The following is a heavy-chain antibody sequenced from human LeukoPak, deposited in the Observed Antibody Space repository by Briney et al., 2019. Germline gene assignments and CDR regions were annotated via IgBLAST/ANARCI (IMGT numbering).Heavy chain of an antibody. Sequence: GRSLRLSCAASGFTFSSYAMHWVRQAPGKGLEWVSGTSGSGGSTFYADSVKGRFTMSRDNSKDTLYLQMNSLRAEDTAVYYCAKSGGYSYVENFDYWGQGTLVTVSS. D-gene: IGHD5-18*01. V-gene: IGHV3-23*01. CDR3: AKSGGYSYVENFDY. CDR1: GFTFSSYA. J-gene: IGHJ4*02. CDR2: TSGSGGST.